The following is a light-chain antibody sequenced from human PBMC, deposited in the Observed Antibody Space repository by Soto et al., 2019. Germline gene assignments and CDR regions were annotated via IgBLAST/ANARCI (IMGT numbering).Light chain of an antibody. Sequence: DVVMTQSPDSLAVSLGERATINCKSSQSILYNSHNKHYLAWYQQKPGLPPRLLIYWASTRESGVPDRFSGSGSGTDFTLTVSSLQAEDVAVYFCQQYYTTPLTFGGGTKVEIK. CDR1: QSILYNSHNKHY. CDR3: QQYYTTPLT. V-gene: IGKV4-1*01. CDR2: WAS. J-gene: IGKJ4*01.